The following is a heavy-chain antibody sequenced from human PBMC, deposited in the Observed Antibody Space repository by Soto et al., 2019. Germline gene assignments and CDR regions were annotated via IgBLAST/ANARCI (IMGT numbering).Heavy chain of an antibody. CDR3: ARQGLNCGGDCLDY. Sequence: EVHLVQSAEEVKKPGESLKISCKASEYNFIAYWIAWVRQTPGKGLEWMGIIYPADSDARYSPSFQGQVTMSVDKSLSTAYLQWSGLKDSDTAVYYCARQGLNCGGDCLDYWGQGTLVTVSS. CDR2: IYPADSDA. V-gene: IGHV5-51*01. D-gene: IGHD2-21*02. J-gene: IGHJ4*02. CDR1: EYNFIAYW.